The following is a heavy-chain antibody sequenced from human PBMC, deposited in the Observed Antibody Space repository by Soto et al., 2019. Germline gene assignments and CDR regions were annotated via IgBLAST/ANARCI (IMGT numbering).Heavy chain of an antibody. CDR1: GFTFSSYA. CDR3: ARDPIAAAALGTYGMDV. Sequence: GGSLRLSCAASGFTFSSYAMHWVRQAPGKGLEWVAVISYDGSNKYYADSVKGRFTISRDNSKNTLYLQMNSLRAEDTAVYYCARDPIAAAALGTYGMDVWGQGTTVTVSS. J-gene: IGHJ6*02. D-gene: IGHD6-13*01. CDR2: ISYDGSNK. V-gene: IGHV3-30-3*01.